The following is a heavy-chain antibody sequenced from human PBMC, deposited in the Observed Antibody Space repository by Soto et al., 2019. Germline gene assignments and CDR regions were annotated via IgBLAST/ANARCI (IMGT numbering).Heavy chain of an antibody. CDR3: ARRRRDVTDFWSGYYYYFDY. D-gene: IGHD3-3*01. V-gene: IGHV4-39*01. CDR1: GGSISSGSYY. Sequence: PSETLSLTCTVSGGSISSGSYYWGWIRQPPGKGLEWIGSIYYSGSTYYNPSLKSRVTISVDASKNQFSLKLSSVTAADTAVYYCARRRRDVTDFWSGYYYYFDYWGQGTLVTVSS. J-gene: IGHJ4*02. CDR2: IYYSGST.